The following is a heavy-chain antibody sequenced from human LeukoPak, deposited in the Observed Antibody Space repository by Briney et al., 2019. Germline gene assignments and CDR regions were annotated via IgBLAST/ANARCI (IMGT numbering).Heavy chain of an antibody. CDR2: ISRSGTST. CDR1: GFTFSTYA. D-gene: IGHD1-26*01. Sequence: PGGSLRLSCAASGFTFSTYAMSWVRQAPGKGLEWVSAISRSGTSTYYGHSVKGRFTSSRDNSKNTLFLQMNSLRAEDTAVYYCAKHSGEVIVGATVNAWGQGTLVTVSS. CDR3: AKHSGEVIVGATVNA. J-gene: IGHJ4*02. V-gene: IGHV3-23*01.